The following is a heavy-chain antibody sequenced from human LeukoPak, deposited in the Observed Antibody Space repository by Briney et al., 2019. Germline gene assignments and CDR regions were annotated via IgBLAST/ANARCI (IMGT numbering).Heavy chain of an antibody. V-gene: IGHV1-69*04. J-gene: IGHJ5*02. Sequence: ASVKVSCKASGGTFSTYGISWVRQAPGQGLEWMGRIIPILGVANYAQKFQGRVTITADKATSTAYMELSSLRSEDTAVYYCARGQEMATNWSDPWGQGTLVTVSS. CDR3: ARGQEMATNWSDP. CDR1: GGTFSTYG. CDR2: IIPILGVA. D-gene: IGHD5-24*01.